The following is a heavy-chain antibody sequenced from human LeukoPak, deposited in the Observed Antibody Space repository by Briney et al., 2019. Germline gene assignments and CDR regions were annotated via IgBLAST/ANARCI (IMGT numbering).Heavy chain of an antibody. V-gene: IGHV3-30-3*01. CDR1: GFTFSSYA. CDR2: ISYDGSNK. CDR3: ARGYSGYDTFDY. Sequence: GGSLRLSCAASGFTFSSYAIHWVRQAPGKGLEWVAVISYDGSNKYYADSVKGRFTISRDNSKNTLYLQMNSLRAEDTAVYYCARGYSGYDTFDYWGQGTLVTVSS. D-gene: IGHD5-12*01. J-gene: IGHJ4*02.